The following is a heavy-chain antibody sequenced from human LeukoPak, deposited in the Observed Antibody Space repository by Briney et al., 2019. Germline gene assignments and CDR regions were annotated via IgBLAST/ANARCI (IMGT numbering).Heavy chain of an antibody. CDR1: GGTFSSYA. CDR2: IIPIFGTS. Sequence: ASVTVSCKGSGGTFSSYAISWVRQAPGQGLEWMGGIIPIFGTSNYAQKFQGRVTITADESTSTAYMEMRSLRSEDTAVYYCAREDRHYDFWSGSDYYYYYMDVWGKGTTVTVSS. CDR3: AREDRHYDFWSGSDYYYYYMDV. V-gene: IGHV1-69*13. J-gene: IGHJ6*03. D-gene: IGHD3-3*01.